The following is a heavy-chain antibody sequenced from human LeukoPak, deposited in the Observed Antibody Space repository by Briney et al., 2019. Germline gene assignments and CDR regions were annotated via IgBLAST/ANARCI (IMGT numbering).Heavy chain of an antibody. J-gene: IGHJ5*02. CDR3: ARGLVMGDSRATGWFDP. V-gene: IGHV3-33*01. D-gene: IGHD3-22*01. Sequence: GGSLRLSCAASGFTFSSHGMHWVRQAPGKGLEWVAVIWSDGSKKYYADSVEGRFTLSRDNSQNILYLQMNGLRAEDTAVYYCARGLVMGDSRATGWFDPWGQGTLVTVSS. CDR1: GFTFSSHG. CDR2: IWSDGSKK.